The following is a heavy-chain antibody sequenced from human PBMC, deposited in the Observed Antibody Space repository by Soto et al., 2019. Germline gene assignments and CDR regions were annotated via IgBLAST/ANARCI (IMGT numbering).Heavy chain of an antibody. Sequence: ASVKGSCKDSEYTFTSYTIHWLLQAPGQSLEWMGWINAGSGDSKYSQKFQGRVTISRDTSASTAYMELSSLRSEDTAVYYCASGLFGVGMDVWGQGTTVTVSS. CDR2: INAGSGDS. D-gene: IGHD3-3*01. J-gene: IGHJ6*02. CDR1: EYTFTSYT. V-gene: IGHV1-3*01. CDR3: ASGLFGVGMDV.